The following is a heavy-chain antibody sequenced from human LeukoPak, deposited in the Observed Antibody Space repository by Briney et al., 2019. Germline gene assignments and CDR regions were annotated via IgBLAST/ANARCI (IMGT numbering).Heavy chain of an antibody. CDR3: ARDRYYYDSSGYLNY. CDR1: GYTFTGYY. J-gene: IGHJ4*02. D-gene: IGHD3-22*01. Sequence: VASVKVSFTASGYTFTGYYMHWVRQAPGQGLEWMGWINPNSGGTNYAQKFQGWVTMTRDTSISTAYMELSRLRSDDTAVYYCARDRYYYDSSGYLNYWGQGTLVTVSS. CDR2: INPNSGGT. V-gene: IGHV1-2*04.